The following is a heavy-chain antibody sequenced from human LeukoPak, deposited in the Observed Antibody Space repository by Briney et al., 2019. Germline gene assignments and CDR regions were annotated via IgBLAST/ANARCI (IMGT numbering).Heavy chain of an antibody. D-gene: IGHD1-14*01. Sequence: SETLSLTRAVYGGSFSGYYWSWIRQPPGKGLEWIGEINHSGSTNYNPSLKSRVTISVDTSKNQFSLKLSSVTAADTAVYYCAILAPEPLDYWGQGTLVTVSS. CDR3: AILAPEPLDY. V-gene: IGHV4-34*01. CDR1: GGSFSGYY. J-gene: IGHJ4*02. CDR2: INHSGST.